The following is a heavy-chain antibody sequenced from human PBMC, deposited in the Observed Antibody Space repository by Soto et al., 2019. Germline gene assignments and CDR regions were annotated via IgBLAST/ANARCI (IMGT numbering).Heavy chain of an antibody. J-gene: IGHJ6*02. CDR3: AWYEYSSSCYSGSGMDV. CDR2: ISAYNGNT. CDR1: GYTFTSYY. V-gene: IGHV1-18*04. D-gene: IGHD6-13*01. Sequence: ASVKVSCKASGYTFTSYYMHWVRQAPGQGLEWMGWISAYNGNTNYAQKLQGRVTMTTDTSTSTAYMELRSLRSDDTAVYYCAWYEYSSSCYSGSGMDVWGQGTTVTVSS.